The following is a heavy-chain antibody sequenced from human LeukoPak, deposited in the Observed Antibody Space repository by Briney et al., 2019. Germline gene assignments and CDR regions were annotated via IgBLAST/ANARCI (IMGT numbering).Heavy chain of an antibody. V-gene: IGHV5-10-1*01. D-gene: IGHD3-9*01. Sequence: GESLKISCKGSGYSFTSYWIIWVRQMPGKGLEWMGRIDPSDSYTNYSPSFQGHVTISADKSISTAYLQWSSPKASDTAMYYCATGYDILTGSFDYWGQGTLVTVSS. CDR3: ATGYDILTGSFDY. CDR1: GYSFTSYW. CDR2: IDPSDSYT. J-gene: IGHJ4*02.